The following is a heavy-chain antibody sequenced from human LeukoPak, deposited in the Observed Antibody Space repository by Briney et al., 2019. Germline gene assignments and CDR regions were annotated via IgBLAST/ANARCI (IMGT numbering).Heavy chain of an antibody. CDR3: ARGRWLQGPFDD. J-gene: IGHJ4*02. D-gene: IGHD5-24*01. Sequence: SVKVSCKASGGTFSSYAISWVRQAPGQGLEWMGRIIPIFGTANYAQKFQGRVTITTDESTSTAYMELSSLRSEDTAVYYCARGRWLQGPFDDWGQGTLVTVSS. V-gene: IGHV1-69*05. CDR2: IIPIFGTA. CDR1: GGTFSSYA.